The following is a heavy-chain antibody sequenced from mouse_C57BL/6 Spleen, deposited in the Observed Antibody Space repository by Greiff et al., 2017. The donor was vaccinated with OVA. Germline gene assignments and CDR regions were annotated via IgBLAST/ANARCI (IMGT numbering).Heavy chain of an antibody. V-gene: IGHV1-50*01. CDR2: IDPSDSYT. CDR1: GYTFTSYW. J-gene: IGHJ2*01. Sequence: QVQLKQPGAELVKPGASVKLSCKASGYTFTSYWMQWVKQRPGQGLEWIGEIDPSDSYTNYNQKFKGKATLTVDTSSSTAYMQLSSLTSEDSAVYYCARNPRFDYWGQGTTLTVSS. CDR3: ARNPRFDY.